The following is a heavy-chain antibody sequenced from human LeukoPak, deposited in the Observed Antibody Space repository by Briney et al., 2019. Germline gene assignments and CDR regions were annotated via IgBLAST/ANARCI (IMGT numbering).Heavy chain of an antibody. D-gene: IGHD6-19*01. Sequence: GGSLRLSCAASGFSFSSYDIHWVRQATGKGLEWVSVIGTGGDTYYSGSVKGRFTISRENAKNSLSLQMNSLRDEDAAVYYCARDYGWSFDYWGQGTLVTVSS. CDR1: GFSFSSYD. CDR2: IGTGGDT. J-gene: IGHJ4*02. V-gene: IGHV3-13*04. CDR3: ARDYGWSFDY.